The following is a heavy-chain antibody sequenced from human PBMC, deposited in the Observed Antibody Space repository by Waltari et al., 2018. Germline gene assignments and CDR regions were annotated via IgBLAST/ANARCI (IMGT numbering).Heavy chain of an antibody. D-gene: IGHD4-17*01. Sequence: QVQLQESGPGLVKPSETLSLTCTVSGGSISSYYWSWIRQPPGKGLEWIGEINHSGSTNYNPSLKSRVTISVDTSKNQFSLKLSSVTAADTAVYYCARTSPSTTVTTAWGQGTLVTVSS. CDR2: INHSGST. V-gene: IGHV4-59*12. J-gene: IGHJ4*02. CDR1: GGSISSYY. CDR3: ARTSPSTTVTTA.